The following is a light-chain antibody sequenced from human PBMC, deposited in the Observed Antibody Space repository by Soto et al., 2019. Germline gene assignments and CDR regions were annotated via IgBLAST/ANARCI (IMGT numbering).Light chain of an antibody. CDR3: SSYTSSYTYV. V-gene: IGLV2-14*03. CDR1: SSDVGGYNF. Sequence: QSALTQPASVSGSPGQSVTISCAGTSSDVGGYNFVSWYQQHPGKAPQLMIYDVSSRPSGVSNRFSGSKSGNTASQTISGLQAEDEADYYCSSYTSSYTYVFGTGTKLTVL. CDR2: DVS. J-gene: IGLJ1*01.